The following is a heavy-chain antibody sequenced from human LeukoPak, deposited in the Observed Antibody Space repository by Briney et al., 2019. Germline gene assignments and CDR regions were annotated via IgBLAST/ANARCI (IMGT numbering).Heavy chain of an antibody. CDR3: AKPIGYCSGGSCYSWDS. V-gene: IGHV3-30*18. CDR1: GFTFSSYG. CDR2: LSYDGSNK. J-gene: IGHJ4*02. D-gene: IGHD2-15*01. Sequence: GGSLRLSCAASGFTFSSYGMHWVRQAPGKGLEWVAVLSYDGSNKYYADSVKGRFTISRDNSKNTLYLQMNTLRAEDTAVYYCAKPIGYCSGGSCYSWDSWGQGTLVTVSS.